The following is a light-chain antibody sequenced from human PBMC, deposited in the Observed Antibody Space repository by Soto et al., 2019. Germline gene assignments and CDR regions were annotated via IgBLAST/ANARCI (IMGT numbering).Light chain of an antibody. CDR1: SSDVGSHNL. V-gene: IGLV2-23*02. Sequence: QSALTQPASVSGSPGQSITISCTGTSSDVGSHNLVSWYQQHPGQAPKLMIYEVSKRPLGVSARFSASKSGNTASLTISGLQAEDEADYYCLSYGGSRAVFGGGTQLTV. CDR2: EVS. J-gene: IGLJ7*01. CDR3: LSYGGSRAV.